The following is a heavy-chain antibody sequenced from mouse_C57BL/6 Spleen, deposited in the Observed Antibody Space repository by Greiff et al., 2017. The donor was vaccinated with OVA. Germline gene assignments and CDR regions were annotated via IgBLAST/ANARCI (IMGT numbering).Heavy chain of an antibody. CDR1: GYAFTNYL. V-gene: IGHV1-54*01. D-gene: IGHD1-1*01. CDR2: INPGSGGT. Sequence: VQLQQSGAELVRPGTSVKVSCKASGYAFTNYLIEWVKQRPGQGLEWIGVINPGSGGTNYNEKFKGKATLTADKSSSTAYMQLSSLTSEDSAVYFCARGATVVAIGYWGQGTTLTVSS. CDR3: ARGATVVAIGY. J-gene: IGHJ2*01.